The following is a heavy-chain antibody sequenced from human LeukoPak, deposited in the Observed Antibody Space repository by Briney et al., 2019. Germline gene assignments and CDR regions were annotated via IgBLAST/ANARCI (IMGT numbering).Heavy chain of an antibody. V-gene: IGHV3-7*01. CDR1: GFTFSSYW. CDR3: ARVGGRFSPLGY. Sequence: GGSLRLSCAASGFTFSSYWMSWVRQAPGKGLEWVANIKQDGSEKYYVDSVKGRFTISRDNDKNSLFLQMTSLRAEDTAVYYCARVGGRFSPLGYWGQGTLVTVSS. J-gene: IGHJ4*02. CDR2: IKQDGSEK. D-gene: IGHD3-16*01.